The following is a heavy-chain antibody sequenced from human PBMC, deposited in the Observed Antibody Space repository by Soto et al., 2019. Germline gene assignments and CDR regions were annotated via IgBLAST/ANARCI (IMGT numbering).Heavy chain of an antibody. V-gene: IGHV4-59*01. CDR3: ARDRKYYGSGSYLRVYYYGMDV. Sequence: SETLSLTCTVSGGSISSYYWSWIRQPPGKGLEWIGYIYYSGSTNYNPSLKSRVTISVDTSKNQFSLKLSSVTAADTAVYYCARDRKYYGSGSYLRVYYYGMDVWGQGTTVTVSS. CDR2: IYYSGST. J-gene: IGHJ6*02. D-gene: IGHD3-10*01. CDR1: GGSISSYY.